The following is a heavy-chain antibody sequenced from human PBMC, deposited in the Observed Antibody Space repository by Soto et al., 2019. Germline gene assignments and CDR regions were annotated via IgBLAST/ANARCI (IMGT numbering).Heavy chain of an antibody. D-gene: IGHD6-6*01. CDR2: INPNSGGT. CDR3: ARVPIAARPDYYYYGMDV. J-gene: IGHJ6*02. CDR1: GYTFTGYY. V-gene: IGHV1-2*04. Sequence: GASVKVSCKASGYTFTGYYMHWVRQAPGQGPEWMGWINPNSGGTNYAQKFQGWVTMTRDTSISTAYMELSRLRSDDTAVYYCARVPIAARPDYYYYGMDVWGQGTAVTVSS.